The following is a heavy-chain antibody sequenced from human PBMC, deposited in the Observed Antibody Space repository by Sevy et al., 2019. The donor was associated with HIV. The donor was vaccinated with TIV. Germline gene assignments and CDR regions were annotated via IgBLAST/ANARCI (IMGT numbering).Heavy chain of an antibody. V-gene: IGHV4-4*07. CDR3: ASSNWVTATNGFSKSYYSDY. J-gene: IGHJ4*02. CDR2: INTSGST. Sequence: SETLSLTCTVSGDSFSSYFWAWIRQPAGKGLEWIGRINTSGSTNYNPSLKSRVTMSVDTSKSQFSLKVTSLTAADTAIYFCASSNWVTATNGFSKSYYSDYWGQGSLVTVSS. CDR1: GDSFSSYF. D-gene: IGHD7-27*01.